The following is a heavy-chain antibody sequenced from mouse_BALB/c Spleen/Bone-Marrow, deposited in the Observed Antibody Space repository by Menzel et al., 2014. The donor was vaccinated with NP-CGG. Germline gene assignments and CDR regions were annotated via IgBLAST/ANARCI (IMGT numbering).Heavy chain of an antibody. CDR1: GFTFSSYG. J-gene: IGHJ4*01. Sequence: EVQLVESGGGLVQPGGSLKLSCAASGFTFSSYGMSWVRQTPDKRLELVATINSNGGSTYYPDSVKGRFTISRDNAKNTLYLQMSILKSDDTAMYYCAMDGYYVFYAMDYWGQGTSVTVSS. CDR3: AMDGYYVFYAMDY. V-gene: IGHV5-6-3*01. CDR2: INSNGGST. D-gene: IGHD2-3*01.